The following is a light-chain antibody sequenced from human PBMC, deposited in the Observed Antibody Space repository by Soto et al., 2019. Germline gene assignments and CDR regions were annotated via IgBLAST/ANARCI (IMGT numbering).Light chain of an antibody. J-gene: IGKJ4*01. CDR2: AAS. Sequence: EIVLTQSPATLSLSPGERATLSCRASQSVGNYLAWYQQKPGQAPRLLMSAASKRATGIPARFSGSGSGTDFTLTISSIEAEDFAVDYCQHRATCPLFIFGGGTKVEIK. CDR3: QHRATCPLFI. V-gene: IGKV3-11*01. CDR1: QSVGNY.